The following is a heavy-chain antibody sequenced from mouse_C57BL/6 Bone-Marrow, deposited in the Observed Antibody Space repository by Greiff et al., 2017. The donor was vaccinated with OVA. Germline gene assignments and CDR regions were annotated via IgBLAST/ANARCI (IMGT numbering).Heavy chain of an antibody. CDR2: IDPSDSET. Sequence: QVHVKQSGAELVRPGSSVKLSCKASGYTFTSYWMPWVKQRPIQGLEWIGNIDPSDSETHYNQKFKDKATLTVDKSSSTAYMQLSSLTSEDSAVYYCARGGDYGPYFDYWGQGTTLTVSS. CDR1: GYTFTSYW. CDR3: ARGGDYGPYFDY. J-gene: IGHJ2*01. V-gene: IGHV1-52*01. D-gene: IGHD1-1*01.